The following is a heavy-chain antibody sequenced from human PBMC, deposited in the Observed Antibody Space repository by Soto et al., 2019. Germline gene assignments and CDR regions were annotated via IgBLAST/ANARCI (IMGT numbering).Heavy chain of an antibody. CDR1: GGTFSSYA. Sequence: QVQLVQSGAEVKKPGSSVKVSCKASGGTFSSYAISWVRQAPGQGLEWMGGIIPIFGTANYAQKFQGRVTITADESTSTAYMELSRLRSEDTAVYYCARDRYCSSTSCYRRIAVAGGDDAFDIWGQGTMVTVSS. CDR3: ARDRYCSSTSCYRRIAVAGGDDAFDI. D-gene: IGHD2-2*02. CDR2: IIPIFGTA. J-gene: IGHJ3*02. V-gene: IGHV1-69*01.